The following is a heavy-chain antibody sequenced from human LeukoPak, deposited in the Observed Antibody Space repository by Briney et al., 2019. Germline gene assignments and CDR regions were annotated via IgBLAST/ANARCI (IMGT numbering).Heavy chain of an antibody. Sequence: GGSLRLSCAASGFIFSTSTMNWVRQAPGKGLEWVSYISSSSSTVFHADSVKGRFTISRDNAKSSLFLHMNSLRAEDTAIYYCARKGPEHLPTYFDHWGRGILVTVSS. CDR2: ISSSSSTV. V-gene: IGHV3-48*04. CDR3: ARKGPEHLPTYFDH. D-gene: IGHD2-21*01. CDR1: GFIFSTST. J-gene: IGHJ4*02.